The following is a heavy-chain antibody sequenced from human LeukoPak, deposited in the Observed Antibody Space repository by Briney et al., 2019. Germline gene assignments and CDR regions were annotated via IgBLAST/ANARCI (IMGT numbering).Heavy chain of an antibody. CDR3: ASGDYCSGGSCYSYAPVYFDY. CDR2: IIPILGIA. CDR1: GGTFSSYA. D-gene: IGHD2-15*01. V-gene: IGHV1-69*04. J-gene: IGHJ4*02. Sequence: SVKVSCKASGGTFSSYAISWVRQAPGRGLEWMGRIIPILGIANYAQKFQGRVTITADKSTSTAYMELSSLRSEDTAVYYCASGDYCSGGSCYSYAPVYFDYWGQGTLVTVSS.